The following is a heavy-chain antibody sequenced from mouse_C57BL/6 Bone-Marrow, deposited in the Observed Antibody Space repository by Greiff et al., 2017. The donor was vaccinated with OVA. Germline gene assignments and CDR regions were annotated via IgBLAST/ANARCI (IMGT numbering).Heavy chain of an antibody. Sequence: VQLQQSGPELVKPGASVTISCKASGYTFTDYYMNWVQQSHGKSLEWIGDINPNNGGTSYNQKFKGKATLTVDKSSSTAYMVLRSLTSEDSAVYYCARSDYYGSSPFDYWGKGTTLTVSS. D-gene: IGHD1-1*01. CDR1: GYTFTDYY. J-gene: IGHJ2*01. CDR3: ARSDYYGSSPFDY. CDR2: INPNNGGT. V-gene: IGHV1-26*01.